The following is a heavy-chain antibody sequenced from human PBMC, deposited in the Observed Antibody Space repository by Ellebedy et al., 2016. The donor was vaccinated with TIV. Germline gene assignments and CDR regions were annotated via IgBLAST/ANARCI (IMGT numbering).Heavy chain of an antibody. CDR1: GGSISGYY. CDR2: IYHTGSV. V-gene: IGHV4-59*08. CDR3: ARLQDTVVVTTHDAFDI. D-gene: IGHD2-21*02. Sequence: MPSETLSLTCSIFGGSISGYYWNWIRQAPGKGLEWIGYIYHTGSVNYNPSLQNRVNVSLDTSKNQVSLRLGSVTAADTAVYYCARLQDTVVVTTHDAFDIWGQGTFVTVSS. J-gene: IGHJ3*02.